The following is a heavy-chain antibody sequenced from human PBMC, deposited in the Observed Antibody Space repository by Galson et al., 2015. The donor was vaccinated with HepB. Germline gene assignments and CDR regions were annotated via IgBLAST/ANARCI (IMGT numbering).Heavy chain of an antibody. CDR2: IYPADSDI. J-gene: IGHJ6*02. Sequence: QSGAAVKKPAESLKISCQASGYRFTSYWIGWLPQLPGQPLEWIAIIYPADSDIRYSPSFQGQVTISSDKSISTAYLQWSGLKASDSGMYYCAKRAVETRYGMDVWGQGTTVTVSS. V-gene: IGHV5-51*03. CDR3: AKRAVETRYGMDV. D-gene: IGHD5-24*01. CDR1: GYRFTSYW.